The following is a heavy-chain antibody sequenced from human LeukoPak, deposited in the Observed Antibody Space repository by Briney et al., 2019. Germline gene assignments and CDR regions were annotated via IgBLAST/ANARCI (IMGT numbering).Heavy chain of an antibody. CDR1: GFIFDDYV. CDR3: VTGYSSSWSGYFDS. V-gene: IGHV3-9*01. D-gene: IGHD5-18*01. CDR2: FTWDGYKI. Sequence: PGGSLRLSCEVSGFIFDDYVMYWVRQSPGKGLEWVSGFTWDGYKIDHVDSVEGRFTIYRDNARNSLFLQMNRVRVEDTAFYYYVTGYSSSWSGYFDSWGQGTLVTVAS. J-gene: IGHJ4*02.